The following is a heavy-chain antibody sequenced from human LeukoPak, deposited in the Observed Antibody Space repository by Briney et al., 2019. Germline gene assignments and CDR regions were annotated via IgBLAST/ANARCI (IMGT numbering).Heavy chain of an antibody. Sequence: PGGSLRLSCAASGCPFGNYAMSWVRQTPGKGLECVSVISGDRGNTYYADPVKVRFTISRNKSKNTLYLKITSLRAEDTAVYYCAKHLWRDLLWFGDGYYFGYWGQGTLVTVSS. CDR3: AKHLWRDLLWFGDGYYFGY. CDR1: GCPFGNYA. D-gene: IGHD3-10*01. J-gene: IGHJ4*02. V-gene: IGHV3-23*01. CDR2: ISGDRGNT.